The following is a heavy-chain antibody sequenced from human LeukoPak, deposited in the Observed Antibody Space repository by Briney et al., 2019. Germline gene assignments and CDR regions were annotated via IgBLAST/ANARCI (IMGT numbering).Heavy chain of an antibody. CDR1: GFTFSSYE. V-gene: IGHV3-48*03. J-gene: IGHJ4*02. D-gene: IGHD5-18*01. CDR3: ARGGYSYGYTYFDY. Sequence: GSLRLSCAASGFTFSSYEMNWVPQAPGKGLEWVSYISSSGSTIYYADSVKGRFTISRDNAKNSLYLQMNSLRAEDTGVYYCARGGYSYGYTYFDYWGQGTLVTVSS. CDR2: ISSSGSTI.